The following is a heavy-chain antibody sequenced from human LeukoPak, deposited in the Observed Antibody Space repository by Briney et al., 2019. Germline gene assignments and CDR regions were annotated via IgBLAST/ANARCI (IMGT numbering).Heavy chain of an antibody. CDR1: GGSFSGYY. V-gene: IGHV4-34*01. CDR2: INHSRST. D-gene: IGHD6-13*01. CDR3: ARATGDSSSWYADY. J-gene: IGHJ4*02. Sequence: SETLSLTCAVYGGSFSGYYWSWIRQPPGKGLEWIGEINHSRSTNYNPSLKSRVTISVDTSKNQFSLKLSSVTAADTAVYYCARATGDSSSWYADYWGQGTLVTVSS.